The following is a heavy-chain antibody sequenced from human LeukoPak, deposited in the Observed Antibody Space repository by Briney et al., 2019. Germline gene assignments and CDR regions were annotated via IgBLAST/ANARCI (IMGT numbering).Heavy chain of an antibody. CDR1: GGSFSGYY. V-gene: IGHV4-34*01. J-gene: IGHJ4*02. D-gene: IGHD1-20*01. Sequence: SETLSLTCAVYGGSFSGYYRSWIRQPPGKGLEWIGEINHSGSTNYNPSLKSRVTISVDTSKNQFSLKLSSVTAADTAVYYCARGNWRFDYWGQGTLVTVSS. CDR3: ARGNWRFDY. CDR2: INHSGST.